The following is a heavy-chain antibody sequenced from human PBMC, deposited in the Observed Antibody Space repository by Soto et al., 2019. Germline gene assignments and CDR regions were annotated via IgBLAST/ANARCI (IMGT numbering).Heavy chain of an antibody. Sequence: QVQLQESGPGLVKPSETLSLTCTVSGGSISNYNWNWIRQSAGKGLERIGRIYVSGSTNYNPSLESRVTMSVDTSKNQFSLKLSSVTAADTAVYFCAGDQGYYYSALDVWGQGTTVTVSS. J-gene: IGHJ6*02. CDR2: IYVSGST. CDR3: AGDQGYYYSALDV. CDR1: GGSISNYN. V-gene: IGHV4-4*07.